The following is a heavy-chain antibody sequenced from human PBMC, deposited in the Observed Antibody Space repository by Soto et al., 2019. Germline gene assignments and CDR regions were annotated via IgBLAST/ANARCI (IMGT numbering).Heavy chain of an antibody. Sequence: QVQLQEAGPGLVKPSQTLSLNCTVSGDSISGGDYYWGWIRQPPGKGLEWIGYIFYSGSTYYNPSLKSRVTISVDTSKNQFSLMLTSVTAADTAVYYCGRIDGSGYYLHNWGQGTLVTVSS. CDR3: GRIDGSGYYLHN. CDR1: GDSISGGDYY. D-gene: IGHD3-22*01. CDR2: IFYSGST. J-gene: IGHJ4*02. V-gene: IGHV4-30-4*01.